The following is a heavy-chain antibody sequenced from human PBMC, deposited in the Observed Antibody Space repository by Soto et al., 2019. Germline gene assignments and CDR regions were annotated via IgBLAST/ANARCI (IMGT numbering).Heavy chain of an antibody. CDR1: GFTFSIYG. CDR3: AKDSKETRIAVAGLFDH. CDR2: ISYEGSSK. J-gene: IGHJ4*02. V-gene: IGHV3-30*18. Sequence: GGSLRLSCAASGFTFSIYGMHWVRQAPGKGPEWVAVISYEGSSKSYADSVKGRFTVSRDNSKNTLSLQMSSLRPEDTAVYYCAKDSKETRIAVAGLFDHWGQGTLVTVSS. D-gene: IGHD6-19*01.